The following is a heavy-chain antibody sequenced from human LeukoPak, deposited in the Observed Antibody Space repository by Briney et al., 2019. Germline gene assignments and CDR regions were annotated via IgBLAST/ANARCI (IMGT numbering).Heavy chain of an antibody. J-gene: IGHJ4*02. CDR1: EFTFSDYS. CDR3: ASTAVVANDH. CDR2: ISGRSSSI. V-gene: IGHV3-11*01. Sequence: PGGSLRLSCAASEFTFSDYSMSWIRQAPGKGLEWVSYISGRSSSIYHADSVKGRFTISRDNAKNSLFLQMNSLRVEDTAVYYCASTAVVANDHWGQGTRVTVSS. D-gene: IGHD2-15*01.